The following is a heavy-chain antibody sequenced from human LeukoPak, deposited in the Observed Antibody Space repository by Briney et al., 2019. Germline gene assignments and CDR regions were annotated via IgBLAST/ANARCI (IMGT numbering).Heavy chain of an antibody. Sequence: GGSLRLSCAASGFTFSSYARSWLRQAPGKGLEWVSDINGSGGSTYYADYVKGRFTISRDNSKNTLYLQMISLRAEDTAVYYCAKDRKEYGNYYYYMDVWGKGTTVTVSS. V-gene: IGHV3-23*01. CDR2: INGSGGST. D-gene: IGHD2/OR15-2a*01. CDR1: GFTFSSYA. CDR3: AKDRKEYGNYYYYMDV. J-gene: IGHJ6*03.